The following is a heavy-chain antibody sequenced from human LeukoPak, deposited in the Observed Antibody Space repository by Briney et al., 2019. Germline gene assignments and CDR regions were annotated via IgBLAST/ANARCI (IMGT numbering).Heavy chain of an antibody. V-gene: IGHV4-39*01. CDR3: ARIYLSSGLTQIDY. D-gene: IGHD6-19*01. Sequence: SSETLSLTCTVSGGSISSSSYYWGWIRQPPGKGLEWIGSIYYSGSTYYNPSLKSRVTISVDTSKNQFSLKLSSVTAADTAVYYCARIYLSSGLTQIDYWGQGTLVTVSS. J-gene: IGHJ4*02. CDR2: IYYSGST. CDR1: GGSISSSSYY.